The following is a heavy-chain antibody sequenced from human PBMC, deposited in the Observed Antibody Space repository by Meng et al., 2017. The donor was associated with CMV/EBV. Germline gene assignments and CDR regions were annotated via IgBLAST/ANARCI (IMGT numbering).Heavy chain of an antibody. V-gene: IGHV1-2*02. CDR3: ARGTNYVWGSYRWGWFDP. J-gene: IGHJ5*02. Sequence: QGQLVQSGDEGKKPGASVNVSCNASCYTFTGYYMHWVRQAPGQGLEWMGWINPNSGGTNYAQKFQGRVTMTRDTSISTAYMELSRLRSDDTAVYYCARGTNYVWGSYRWGWFDPWGQGTLVTVYS. CDR1: CYTFTGYY. CDR2: INPNSGGT. D-gene: IGHD3-16*02.